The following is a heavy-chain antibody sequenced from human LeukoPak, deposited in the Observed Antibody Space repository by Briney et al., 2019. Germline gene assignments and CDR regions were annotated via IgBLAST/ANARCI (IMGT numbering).Heavy chain of an antibody. J-gene: IGHJ4*02. Sequence: GGSLRLSCTASTRYFTNYWMHWVRQVPGKGLAWLSRIDRDGLKADYAESVRGRFTISRDNSKNTLYLQMNSLRAEDTAVYYCAKGPHNWNYYFDYWGQGTLVTVSS. D-gene: IGHD1-1*01. CDR1: TRYFTNYW. CDR3: AKGPHNWNYYFDY. CDR2: IDRDGLKA. V-gene: IGHV3-74*01.